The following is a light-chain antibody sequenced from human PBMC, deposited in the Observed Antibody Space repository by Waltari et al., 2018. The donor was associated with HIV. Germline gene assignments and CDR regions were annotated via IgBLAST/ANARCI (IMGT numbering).Light chain of an antibody. Sequence: GQTVRITCQGDSLRTYYATWYQQKPGQAPLLVIFDKNNRPSGIPDRFSGSSSGNTASLTITGTQAEDEGDYYCNSRDKSGNFVVFGGGTKLTVL. V-gene: IGLV3-19*01. CDR2: DKN. CDR3: NSRDKSGNFVV. J-gene: IGLJ2*01. CDR1: SLRTYY.